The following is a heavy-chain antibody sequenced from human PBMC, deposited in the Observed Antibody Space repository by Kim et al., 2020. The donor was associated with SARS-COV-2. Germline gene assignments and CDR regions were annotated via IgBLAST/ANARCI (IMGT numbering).Heavy chain of an antibody. D-gene: IGHD3-3*01. J-gene: IGHJ5*02. V-gene: IGHV4-34*01. Sequence: NPPLKSRITIPVNPSKNQFSLKLSSVTAADTAVYYCARDRITIFGGDFDPWGQGTLVTVSS. CDR3: ARDRITIFGGDFDP.